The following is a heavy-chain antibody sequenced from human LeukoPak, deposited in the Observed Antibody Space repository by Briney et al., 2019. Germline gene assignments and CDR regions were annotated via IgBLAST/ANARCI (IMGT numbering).Heavy chain of an antibody. J-gene: IGHJ3*02. V-gene: IGHV4-4*02. CDR3: ARGPYYYDSSGYYWNDAFDI. CDR1: GGSISSSNW. D-gene: IGHD3-22*01. Sequence: SETLSLTCAVSGGSISSSNWWSWVRQPPGKGLEWIGEIYHSGSTNYNPSLKSRVTISVDKSKNQFSLKLSSVTAADTAVYYCARGPYYYDSSGYYWNDAFDIWGQGTMVTVSS. CDR2: IYHSGST.